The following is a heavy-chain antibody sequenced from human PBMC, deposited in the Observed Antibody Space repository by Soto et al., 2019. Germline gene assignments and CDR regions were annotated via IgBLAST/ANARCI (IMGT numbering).Heavy chain of an antibody. CDR1: GFTFSSYW. Sequence: PGGSLRLSCAASGFTFSSYWMSWVRQAPGKGLEWVANIKQDGSEKYYVDSVKGRFTISRDNAKNSLYLQMNSLRAEDTAVYYCARSHYDFWSGYYIPYYYGMDVWGQGTTVTV. D-gene: IGHD3-3*01. CDR2: IKQDGSEK. CDR3: ARSHYDFWSGYYIPYYYGMDV. V-gene: IGHV3-7*01. J-gene: IGHJ6*02.